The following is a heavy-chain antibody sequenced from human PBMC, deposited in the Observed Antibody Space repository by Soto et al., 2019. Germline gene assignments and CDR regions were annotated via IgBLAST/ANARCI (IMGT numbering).Heavy chain of an antibody. V-gene: IGHV4-59*01. CDR1: GGSISSYY. J-gene: IGHJ4*02. CDR3: ASRASYDSSGYYYDY. CDR2: IYYSGST. D-gene: IGHD3-22*01. Sequence: LSLTCTVSGGSISSYYWSWIRQPPGKGLEWIGYIYYSGSTNYNPSLKSRVTISVDTSKNQFSLKLSSVTAADTAVYYCASRASYDSSGYYYDYWGQGTLVTVSS.